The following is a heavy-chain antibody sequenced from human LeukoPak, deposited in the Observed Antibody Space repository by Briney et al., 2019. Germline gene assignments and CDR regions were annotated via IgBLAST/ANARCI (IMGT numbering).Heavy chain of an antibody. J-gene: IGHJ4*02. CDR2: ITGSTGDT. D-gene: IGHD2-8*01. CDR1: GYTFSSYA. CDR3: AKSNFFCTSATCHTWAFDS. V-gene: IGHV3-23*01. Sequence: GGSLRLSCAASGYTFSSYAMSWVRQAPGKGLEWVSGITGSTGDTYYADSVRGRFTITRDNSKGTVFLQMTYLRAEDTARYYCAKSNFFCTSATCHTWAFDSWGQGTLVTVSS.